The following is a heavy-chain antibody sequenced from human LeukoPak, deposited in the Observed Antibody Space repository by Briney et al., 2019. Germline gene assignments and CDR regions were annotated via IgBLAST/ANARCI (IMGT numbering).Heavy chain of an antibody. Sequence: GGSLRLSCAASGFTFSSYWMHWVRQGPGKGLVWVSRINSDGSSTTYADSVKGRFTISRDNAKNTLYLQMNSLRVEDMAVYYCARISTSSSTEYWGQGTLVSVSS. CDR1: GFTFSSYW. CDR2: INSDGSST. CDR3: ARISTSSSTEY. D-gene: IGHD6-6*01. J-gene: IGHJ4*02. V-gene: IGHV3-74*01.